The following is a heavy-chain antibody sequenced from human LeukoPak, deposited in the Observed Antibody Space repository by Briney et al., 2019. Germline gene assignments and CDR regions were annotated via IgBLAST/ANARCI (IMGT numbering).Heavy chain of an antibody. Sequence: SETLSLTCTVSGGSISSGGYYWSWIRQPPGKGLEWIGYIYYSGSTNHNPSLKSRVTISVDTSKNQFSLKLSSVTAADTAVYYCARGCSCYRYNWFDPWGQGTLVTVSS. CDR1: GGSISSGGYY. J-gene: IGHJ5*02. CDR3: ARGCSCYRYNWFDP. CDR2: IYYSGST. V-gene: IGHV4-61*08. D-gene: IGHD2-15*01.